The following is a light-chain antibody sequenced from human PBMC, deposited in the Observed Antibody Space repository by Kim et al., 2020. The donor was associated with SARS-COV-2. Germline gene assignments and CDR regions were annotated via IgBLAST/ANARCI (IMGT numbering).Light chain of an antibody. V-gene: IGLV3-19*01. CDR2: AKN. Sequence: SSELTQDPAVSVALGQTVRITCQGDSLRRYYASWYQQRPGQGPVLVMYAKNNRPSGIPDRFSGSSAGNIASLTITGAQAEDEADYYCNSRDSRGASYVFG. CDR3: NSRDSRGASYV. CDR1: SLRRYY. J-gene: IGLJ1*01.